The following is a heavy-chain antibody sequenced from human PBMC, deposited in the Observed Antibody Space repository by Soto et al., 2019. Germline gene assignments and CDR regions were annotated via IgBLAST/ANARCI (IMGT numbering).Heavy chain of an antibody. D-gene: IGHD4-4*01. CDR2: INADNGDT. J-gene: IGHJ4*02. Sequence: ASVKVCCKTSGYTFTSYAIHWVRQAPGQRLEWMGWINADNGDTKYSQKFSGRVTITRDTSANTAFMELSSLRSEDTAMYYCARDLQGLYYFDFWGQGTLVTVSS. CDR3: ARDLQGLYYFDF. CDR1: GYTFTSYA. V-gene: IGHV1-3*01.